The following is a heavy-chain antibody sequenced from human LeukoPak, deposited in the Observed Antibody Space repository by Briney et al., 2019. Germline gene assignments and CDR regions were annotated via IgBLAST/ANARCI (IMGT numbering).Heavy chain of an antibody. Sequence: ASVKVSCKASGYTFTSYGISWVRQAPGQGLEWMGWISAYNGNTNYAQKLQGRVTMTTDTSTSTAYMELRSLRSDDTAVYYCAGATTYYDFWSGYYYFDYWGQGTLVTVSS. V-gene: IGHV1-18*01. D-gene: IGHD3-3*01. CDR2: ISAYNGNT. J-gene: IGHJ4*02. CDR3: AGATTYYDFWSGYYYFDY. CDR1: GYTFTSYG.